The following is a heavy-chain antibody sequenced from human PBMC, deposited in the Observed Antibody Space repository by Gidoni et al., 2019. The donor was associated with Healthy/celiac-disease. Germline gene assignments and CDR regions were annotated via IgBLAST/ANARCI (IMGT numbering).Heavy chain of an antibody. CDR3: ARDKSDAFDI. CDR1: GCSVSSGYYY. Sequence: QVQLQESGPGLVKPSETLSLTCTFSGCSVSSGYYYWSWIRQPPGKGLEWIGYISYSGSTNYNPSLKSRVTISVDTSKSQFSLKLISVTAADTAVYYCARDKSDAFDIWGQGTMVTVSS. V-gene: IGHV4-61*01. CDR2: ISYSGST. J-gene: IGHJ3*02.